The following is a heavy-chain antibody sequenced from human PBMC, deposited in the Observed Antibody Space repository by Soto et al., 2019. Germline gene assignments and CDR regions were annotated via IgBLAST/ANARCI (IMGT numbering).Heavy chain of an antibody. CDR2: IYNSGTT. CDR1: GGSISNYY. CDR3: ARARITMVREIVKYNMDV. V-gene: IGHV4-59*01. Sequence: SETLSLTCSVSGGSISNYYWSWIRQSPGKGLEWIGYIYNSGTTNSNPSLQSRATLSMDTSKNRLSLKLSSVTAADTAIYYCARARITMVREIVKYNMDVWGQGTTVTVYS. J-gene: IGHJ6*02. D-gene: IGHD3-10*01.